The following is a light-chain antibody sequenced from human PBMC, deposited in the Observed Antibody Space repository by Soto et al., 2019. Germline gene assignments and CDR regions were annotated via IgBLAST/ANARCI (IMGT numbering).Light chain of an antibody. Sequence: DIQMTQSPSSLSTSVGDRVTITCRASQGMGNYLAWYQQKPGKVPKLLIYDASSLEPGVPSRFSGSGSGTDFTLTISSLQPEDVATYYCQKYNSAPWTFGQGTKADIK. V-gene: IGKV1-27*01. CDR2: DAS. CDR3: QKYNSAPWT. J-gene: IGKJ1*01. CDR1: QGMGNY.